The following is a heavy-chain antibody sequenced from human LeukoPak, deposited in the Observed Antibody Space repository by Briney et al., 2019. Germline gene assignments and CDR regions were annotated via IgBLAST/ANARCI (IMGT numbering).Heavy chain of an antibody. J-gene: IGHJ6*02. CDR3: ARELSSGWYSPYYYYYGMDV. CDR1: GYTFTSYG. Sequence: SVKVSCKASGYTFTSYGISWVRQAPGQGLEWMGWISAYNGNTNYAQKLQGRVTMTTDTSASTAYMELRSLRSDDTAVYYCARELSSGWYSPYYYYYGMDVWGQGTTVTVSS. D-gene: IGHD6-19*01. CDR2: ISAYNGNT. V-gene: IGHV1-18*01.